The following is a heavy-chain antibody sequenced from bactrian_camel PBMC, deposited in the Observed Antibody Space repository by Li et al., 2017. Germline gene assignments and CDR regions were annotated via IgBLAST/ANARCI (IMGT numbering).Heavy chain of an antibody. CDR2: INSGGGST. J-gene: IGHJ4*01. D-gene: IGHD4*01. CDR3: ANSRERYSDYVMST. Sequence: VQLVESGGGLVQPGGSLRLSCAASGFTFSSYNMSWVRQAPGKGLEWVSAINSGGGSTSYADSVKGRFTISRDDAKNTLYLHLNSLKTEDTAMYYCANSRERYSDYVMSTGARGPRSPSP. V-gene: IGHV3S42*01. CDR1: GFTFSSYN.